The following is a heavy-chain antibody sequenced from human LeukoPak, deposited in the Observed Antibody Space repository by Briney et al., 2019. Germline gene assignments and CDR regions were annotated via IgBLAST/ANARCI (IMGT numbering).Heavy chain of an antibody. Sequence: ASVKVSCKASGYTFTSYDINWVRQATGQGLEWMGWMNPNSGNTGYAQKFQGRVTMTRNTSISTAYMELSSLRSEDTAVYYCARGDYGDYSSVVWFDPWGQATLVTVSS. CDR3: ARGDYGDYSSVVWFDP. CDR1: GYTFTSYD. CDR2: MNPNSGNT. V-gene: IGHV1-8*01. J-gene: IGHJ5*02. D-gene: IGHD4-17*01.